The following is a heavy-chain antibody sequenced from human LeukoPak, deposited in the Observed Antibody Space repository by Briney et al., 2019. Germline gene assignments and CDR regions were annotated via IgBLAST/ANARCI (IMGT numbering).Heavy chain of an antibody. D-gene: IGHD3-22*01. CDR3: ARDYYDSSGYFRLSGWFDP. J-gene: IGHJ5*02. CDR1: GYSISSGYY. CDR2: IYHSGST. V-gene: IGHV4-38-2*02. Sequence: PSETLSLTCAVSGYSISSGYYWGWIRQPPGKVLEWIGSIYHSGSTYYNPSLKSRVTISVDTSKNQFSLKLSSVTAADTAVYYCARDYYDSSGYFRLSGWFDPWGQGTLVTVSS.